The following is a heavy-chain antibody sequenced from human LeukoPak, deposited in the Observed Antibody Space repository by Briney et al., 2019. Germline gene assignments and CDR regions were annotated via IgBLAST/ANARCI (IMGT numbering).Heavy chain of an antibody. J-gene: IGHJ4*02. Sequence: GGSLRLSCAASGFTFSSYGMHWVRQAPSKGLEWVAFIRYDGSNKYYADSVKGRFTISRDSSKNTLYLQMNSLRAEDTAVYYCAKDSSSRWYSDYWGQGTLVTVSS. V-gene: IGHV3-30*02. CDR3: AKDSSSRWYSDY. D-gene: IGHD6-13*01. CDR1: GFTFSSYG. CDR2: IRYDGSNK.